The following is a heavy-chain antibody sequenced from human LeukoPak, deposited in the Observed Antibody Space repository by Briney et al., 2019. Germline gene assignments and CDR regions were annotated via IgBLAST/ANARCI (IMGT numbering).Heavy chain of an antibody. CDR1: GFLVSTNY. CDR3: ARDLGVGFCSSTGCNNLNMDV. D-gene: IGHD2-2*01. Sequence: GGSLRLSCAASGFLVSTNYMSWVHQAPGKGLEWVSVIYSGDNTYYADSVKGRFTISRDNSKNTLCLQMNSLRVEDTAVYYCARDLGVGFCSSTGCNNLNMDVWGKGTTVTVSS. J-gene: IGHJ6*03. V-gene: IGHV3-53*01. CDR2: IYSGDNT.